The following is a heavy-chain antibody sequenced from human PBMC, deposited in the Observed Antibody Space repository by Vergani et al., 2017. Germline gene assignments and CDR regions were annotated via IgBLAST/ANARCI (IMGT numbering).Heavy chain of an antibody. V-gene: IGHV3-11*05. D-gene: IGHD6-13*01. J-gene: IGHJ5*02. CDR1: GFTFSDYY. CDR2: ISSSSSYT. Sequence: QVQLVESGGDLVKPGGSLRLYCAASGFTFSDYYMSWIRQAPGKGLEWVSYISSSSSYTNYAASVKGRFTISRDNAKNSLYLQMNSLRAEDTAVYYCAREPRYGSNHWGQGTLVTVSS. CDR3: AREPRYGSNH.